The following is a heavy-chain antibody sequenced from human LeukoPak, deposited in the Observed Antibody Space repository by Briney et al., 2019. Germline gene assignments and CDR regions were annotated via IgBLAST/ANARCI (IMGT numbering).Heavy chain of an antibody. D-gene: IGHD2-21*02. CDR3: ASLPYCGGDCYSDRDAFDV. CDR1: GYTFTGYY. V-gene: IGHV1-2*02. CDR2: INPNSGGT. J-gene: IGHJ3*01. Sequence: ASVKVSCKASGYTFTGYYMHWVRQAPGQGLEWMGWINPNSGGTNYAQKFQGRVTMTMDTSISTAYMELSRLRSDDTAVYYCASLPYCGGDCYSDRDAFDVWGQGTMVTVSS.